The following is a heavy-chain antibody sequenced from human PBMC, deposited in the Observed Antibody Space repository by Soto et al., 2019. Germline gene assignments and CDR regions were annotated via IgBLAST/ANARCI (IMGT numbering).Heavy chain of an antibody. CDR3: ARVKAYYFSYGMDV. V-gene: IGHV1-69*01. CDR1: GGTFNNYA. J-gene: IGHJ6*02. CDR2: IIPIFGTS. Sequence: QVQLVQSGAEVKKSGSSVRVSCKASGGTFNNYAINWVRQAPGQGLEWMGGIIPIFGTSNYAQKFQGRVTITADESTTTAYMELSSLRSEDTAVYYCARVKAYYFSYGMDVWSQGTTVTVSS.